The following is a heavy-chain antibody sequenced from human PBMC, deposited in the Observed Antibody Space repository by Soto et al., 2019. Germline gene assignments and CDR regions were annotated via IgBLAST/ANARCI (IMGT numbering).Heavy chain of an antibody. CDR1: GGSISSGGYA. V-gene: IGHV4-30-2*01. CDR3: ARSYSGGDAYFDY. Sequence: PSETLSLTCAVSGGSISSGGYAWAWIRQPPGKGLEWVGYIYQSGSTYYNPSLKSRVTIAADRSKNQFSLNLASVTAADTAVYYCARSYSGGDAYFDYRGQGPVVTVSS. CDR2: IYQSGST. D-gene: IGHD2-21*02. J-gene: IGHJ4*02.